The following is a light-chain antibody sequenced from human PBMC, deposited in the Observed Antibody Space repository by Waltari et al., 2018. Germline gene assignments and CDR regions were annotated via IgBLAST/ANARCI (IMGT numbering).Light chain of an antibody. J-gene: IGLJ3*02. Sequence: QSVVIQSPSASGTPGQRVTISCSGSSSNIGGNDVYWYQQFPGTAPKLPIYTINQRPSGVPDRFSGSKSGTSASLAIIGLQSEDDADYYCATWEDSLNGWVFGGGTKLTVL. CDR2: TIN. CDR1: SSNIGGND. CDR3: ATWEDSLNGWV. V-gene: IGLV1-44*01.